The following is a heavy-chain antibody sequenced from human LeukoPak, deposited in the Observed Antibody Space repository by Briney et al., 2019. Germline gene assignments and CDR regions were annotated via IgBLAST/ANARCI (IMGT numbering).Heavy chain of an antibody. CDR2: INHSGST. V-gene: IGHV4-34*01. CDR1: GGSFSGYY. J-gene: IGHJ5*02. CDR3: AREFSILTGYYPVGNWFDP. D-gene: IGHD3-9*01. Sequence: PSETLSLTCAVYGGSFSGYYWSWIRQPPGKGLEWIGEINHSGSTNYNPSLKSRVTIPVDTSKNQFSLKLSSVTAADTAAYYCAREFSILTGYYPVGNWFDPWGQGTLVTVSS.